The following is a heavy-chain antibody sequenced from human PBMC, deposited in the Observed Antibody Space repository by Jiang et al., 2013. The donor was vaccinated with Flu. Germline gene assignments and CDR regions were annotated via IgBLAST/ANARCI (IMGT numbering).Heavy chain of an antibody. CDR2: ISSSSSTI. D-gene: IGHD3-3*01. V-gene: IGHV3-48*01. CDR3: ARFWSGYSSGVGYYFDY. J-gene: IGHJ4*02. Sequence: GGGLVQPGGSLRLSCAASGFTFSSYWMSWVRQAPGKGLEWVSYISSSSSTIYYADSVKGRFTISRDNAKNSLYLQMNSLRAEDTAVYYCARFWSGYSSGVGYYFDYWGQGTLVTVSS. CDR1: GFTFSSYW.